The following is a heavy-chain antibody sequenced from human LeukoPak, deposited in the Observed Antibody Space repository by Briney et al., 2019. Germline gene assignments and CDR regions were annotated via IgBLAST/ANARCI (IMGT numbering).Heavy chain of an antibody. J-gene: IGHJ4*02. CDR2: ISYHGTNT. V-gene: IGHV3-30-3*02. CDR3: AKELHDY. Sequence: PGGSLRLSCAASGFTFSTYAMHWVRQASGKGLEWVAVISYHGTNTYYADSVKDRFTISRDNSKNTLFLQMNSLSAEDTAMYYCAKELHDYWGQGTLVTVSS. CDR1: GFTFSTYA.